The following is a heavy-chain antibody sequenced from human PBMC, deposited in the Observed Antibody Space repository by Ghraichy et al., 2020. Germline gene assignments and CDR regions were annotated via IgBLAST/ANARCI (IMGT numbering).Heavy chain of an antibody. CDR2: IGGSGGTT. CDR3: AKDRTTVTPYCYFDL. Sequence: GGSLRLSCAASGFTFSSYAMSWVRQAPGKGLEWVSGIGGSGGTTYYADSVKGRFTISRDNSKNTLFLQMNSLRAEDTALYYCAKDRTTVTPYCYFDLWGRGTLVTVSS. D-gene: IGHD4-17*01. J-gene: IGHJ2*01. V-gene: IGHV3-23*01. CDR1: GFTFSSYA.